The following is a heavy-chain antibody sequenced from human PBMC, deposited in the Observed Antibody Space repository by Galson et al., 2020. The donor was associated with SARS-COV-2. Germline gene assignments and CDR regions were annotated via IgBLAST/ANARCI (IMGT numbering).Heavy chain of an antibody. CDR1: GGSFSGYY. Sequence: SETLSLTCAVYGGSFSGYYWSWIRQPPGKGLEWIGEINHSGSTNYNPSLKSRVTISVDTSKNQFSLKLSSVTAADTAVYYCARAGKGQSGXRGXXXMXXWGQGTTVTXSS. J-gene: IGHJ6*02. CDR2: INHSGST. D-gene: IGHD3-10*01. V-gene: IGHV4-34*01. CDR3: ARAGKGQSGXRGXXXMXX.